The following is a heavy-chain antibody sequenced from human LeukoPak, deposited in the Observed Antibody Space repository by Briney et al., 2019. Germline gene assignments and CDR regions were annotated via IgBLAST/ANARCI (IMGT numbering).Heavy chain of an antibody. Sequence: TGGSLRLSCAASGFTVSSNYMSWVRQAPGKGLEWVSVIYSGGNTYYAGSVKGRFTISRDNSKNTLYLQMNSLRAEDTAVYYCARHYYYGSGSYNFDYWGQGTLVTVSS. J-gene: IGHJ4*02. CDR3: ARHYYYGSGSYNFDY. CDR2: IYSGGNT. V-gene: IGHV3-53*01. D-gene: IGHD3-10*01. CDR1: GFTVSSNY.